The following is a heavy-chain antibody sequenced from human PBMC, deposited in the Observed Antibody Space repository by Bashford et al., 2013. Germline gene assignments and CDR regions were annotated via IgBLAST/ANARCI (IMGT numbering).Heavy chain of an antibody. Sequence: VRQAPGKGLEWVAVIWYDGSNKYYADSVKGRFTISRDNSKNTLYLQMNSLRAEDTAVYYCARDTFGQLVRVDYYYGMDVWGQGTTVTVSS. CDR3: ARDTFGQLVRVDYYYGMDV. V-gene: IGHV3-33*01. J-gene: IGHJ6*02. CDR2: IWYDGSNK. D-gene: IGHD6-6*01.